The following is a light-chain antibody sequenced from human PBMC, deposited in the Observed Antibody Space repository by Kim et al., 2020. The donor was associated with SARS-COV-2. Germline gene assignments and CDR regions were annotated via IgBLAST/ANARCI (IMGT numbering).Light chain of an antibody. V-gene: IGLV3-1*01. CDR2: QDN. CDR1: KLGDRY. CDR3: QVWDITSWV. J-gene: IGLJ3*02. Sequence: SVSPGQTATITCSGDKLGDRYVCWYQQKPGQSPLLVIYQDNKRPSGIPERFSGSNSGNTATLTISETQAMDEADYYCQVWDITSWVFGGGTQLTVL.